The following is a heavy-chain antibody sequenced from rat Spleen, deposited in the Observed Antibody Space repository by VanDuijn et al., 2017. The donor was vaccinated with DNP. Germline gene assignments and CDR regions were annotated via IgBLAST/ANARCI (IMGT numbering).Heavy chain of an antibody. V-gene: IGHV3-1*01. CDR2: ISYSGST. CDR3: ARFSPSGSPHWYFDF. D-gene: IGHD3-1*01. CDR1: GYSITRNY. Sequence: EVQLQESGPGLVKPSQSLSLTCSVTGYSITRNYWGWIRKFPGNKMEWIGHISYSGSTSYNPSLKSRISLTRDTSKNQFFLQLNSITTEDTATYYCARFSPSGSPHWYFDFWGPGTMVTVSS. J-gene: IGHJ1*01.